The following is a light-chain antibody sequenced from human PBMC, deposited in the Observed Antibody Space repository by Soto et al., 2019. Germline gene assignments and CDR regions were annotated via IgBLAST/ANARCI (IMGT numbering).Light chain of an antibody. CDR1: SSDVGGYNY. CDR2: EVS. V-gene: IGLV2-8*01. J-gene: IGLJ2*01. CDR3: SSSAASNNLGV. Sequence: QSVLTQPPSASGSPGQSVTISCIGTSSDVGGYNYVSWYQQHPGKGPKLMIYEVSKRPSGVPDRFSGSKSGNTASLTVSGLQAEDEADYYCSSSAASNNLGVFGGGTKLTVL.